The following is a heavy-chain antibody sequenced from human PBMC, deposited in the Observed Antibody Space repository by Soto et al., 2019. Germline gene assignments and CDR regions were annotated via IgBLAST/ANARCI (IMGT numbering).Heavy chain of an antibody. J-gene: IGHJ5*02. CDR3: ARGWRLDP. CDR1: GGSFSGYQ. V-gene: IGHV4-34*01. D-gene: IGHD1-1*01. Sequence: NPSETLSLTCGVYGGSFSGYQWNWIRQSPGQGLEWIGEINHSGTTKYNPSLESRINLSVDTSKKQFSLKMFSVTAADTAIYYCARGWRLDPWGQGTQVTVYS. CDR2: INHSGTT.